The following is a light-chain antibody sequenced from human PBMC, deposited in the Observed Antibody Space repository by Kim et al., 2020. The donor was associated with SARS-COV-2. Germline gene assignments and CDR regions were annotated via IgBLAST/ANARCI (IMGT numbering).Light chain of an antibody. J-gene: IGKJ3*01. CDR1: QGISSY. CDR3: QQLNSYPPLFT. CDR2: AAS. Sequence: VGDRVTITCRASQGISSYLAWYQQKPGKAPKLLIYAASTLQSGVPSRFSGSGSGTEFTLTISSLQPEDFATYYCQQLNSYPPLFTFGPGTKVDIK. V-gene: IGKV1-9*01.